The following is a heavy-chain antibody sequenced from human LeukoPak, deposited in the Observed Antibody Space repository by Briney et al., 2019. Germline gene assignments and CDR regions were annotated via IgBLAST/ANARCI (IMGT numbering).Heavy chain of an antibody. J-gene: IGHJ3*02. CDR2: IYQSETA. Sequence: SETLSLTCTVSGYSISSGYFWGWMRQPPGKGLEWIGSIYQSETAHYNPSLKSRVTISVDTSKNQFSLKLNSVTAADTAVYYCAKSNGYGLVDIWGQGTMVTVSS. D-gene: IGHD3-10*01. CDR3: AKSNGYGLVDI. V-gene: IGHV4-38-2*02. CDR1: GYSISSGYF.